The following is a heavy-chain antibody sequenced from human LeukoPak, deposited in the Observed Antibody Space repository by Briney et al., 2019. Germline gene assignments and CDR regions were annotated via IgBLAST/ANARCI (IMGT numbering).Heavy chain of an antibody. Sequence: SETLSLTCTVSGGSISSSSYYWGWIRQPPGKGLEWIGSTYYSGSTYYNPSLKSRVTISVDTSKNQFSLKLSSVTAADTAVYYCARDLVAAAARYYYYGMDVWGQGTTVTVSS. CDR1: GGSISSSSYY. CDR3: ARDLVAAAARYYYYGMDV. J-gene: IGHJ6*02. V-gene: IGHV4-39*02. D-gene: IGHD6-13*01. CDR2: TYYSGST.